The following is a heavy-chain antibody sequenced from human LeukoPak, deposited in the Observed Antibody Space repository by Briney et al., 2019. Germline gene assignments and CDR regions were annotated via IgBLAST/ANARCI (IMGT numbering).Heavy chain of an antibody. CDR2: INPNSGGT. J-gene: IGHJ6*03. D-gene: IGHD3-10*01. CDR3: ARLGSLWFGELLTTPHANMDV. V-gene: IGHV1-2*02. CDR1: GYTFTGYY. Sequence: GASVKVSCKASGYTFTGYYMHWVRQAPGQGLEWMGWINPNSGGTNYAQKFQGRVTMTRDTSISTAYMELSRLRSDDTAVYYCARLGSLWFGELLTTPHANMDVWGKGTTVTVSS.